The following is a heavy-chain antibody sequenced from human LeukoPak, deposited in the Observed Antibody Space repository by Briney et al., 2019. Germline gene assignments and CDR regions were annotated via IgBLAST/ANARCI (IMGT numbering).Heavy chain of an antibody. Sequence: GGSLKISCKGSGYSFTSYWIGWVRQMPGKGLEWMGIIYPGDSDTRYSPSFQGQVTISADKSISTAYLQWSSLKASDTAMYYCARGLGQVVPAAFFDYWGQGTLVTVSS. CDR3: ARGLGQVVPAAFFDY. CDR2: IYPGDSDT. CDR1: GYSFTSYW. V-gene: IGHV5-51*01. D-gene: IGHD2-2*01. J-gene: IGHJ4*02.